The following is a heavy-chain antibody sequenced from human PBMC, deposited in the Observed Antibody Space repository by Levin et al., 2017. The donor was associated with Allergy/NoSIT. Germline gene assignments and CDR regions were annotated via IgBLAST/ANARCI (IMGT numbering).Heavy chain of an antibody. Sequence: GESLKISCAAPGFTFSIYWMSWVRQAPGKGLEWVTNIKPDGSAKYYMDSVKGRFTISRDNAKNSLYLQMNSLRAEDTAVYYCARDASYYGSGTNGDYFDYWGQGTLVTVSS. D-gene: IGHD3-10*01. CDR3: ARDASYYGSGTNGDYFDY. J-gene: IGHJ4*02. CDR1: GFTFSIYW. CDR2: IKPDGSAK. V-gene: IGHV3-7*04.